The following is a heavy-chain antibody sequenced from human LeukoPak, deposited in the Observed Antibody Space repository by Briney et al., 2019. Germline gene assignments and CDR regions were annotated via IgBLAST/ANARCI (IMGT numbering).Heavy chain of an antibody. V-gene: IGHV3-21*01. CDR3: VTDPSSSVWSY. Sequence: GGSLRLSCAASGFTFNTYYMKWVRQAPGRGLEWVSSITSSGSDIYYADSVKGRFTISRDNAKYSLYLQMNSLRADDTAIYYCVTDPSSSVWSYWGQGTLVTVSS. J-gene: IGHJ4*02. CDR1: GFTFNTYY. D-gene: IGHD6-6*01. CDR2: ITSSGSDI.